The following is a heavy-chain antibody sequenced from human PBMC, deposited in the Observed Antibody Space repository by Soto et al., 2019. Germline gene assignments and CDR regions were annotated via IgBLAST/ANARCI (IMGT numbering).Heavy chain of an antibody. CDR3: ARDQYYDFWSGYYTDYYYGMDV. V-gene: IGHV3-7*03. CDR1: GFTFSSYW. CDR2: IKQDESEK. J-gene: IGHJ6*02. D-gene: IGHD3-3*01. Sequence: PGGSLRLSCAASGFTFSSYWMNWVRQAPGKGLEWVANIKQDESEKYYVDSVKGRFTISRDNAKNSLYLQMNSLRAEDTAVYYCARDQYYDFWSGYYTDYYYGMDVWGQGTTVTVSS.